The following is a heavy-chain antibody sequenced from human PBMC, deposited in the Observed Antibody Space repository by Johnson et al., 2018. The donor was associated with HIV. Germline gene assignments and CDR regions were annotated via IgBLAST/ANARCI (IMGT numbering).Heavy chain of an antibody. D-gene: IGHD3-16*01. CDR3: ATGFGPAFEM. Sequence: VQLVESGGGVVRPGGSLRLSCAASGFTFDDYGVSWVRQAPGKGLEWVGRIKSKTDGGTTDHAAPVKGRFSISRDDSKNTLYLQMNSLKTEDTAVYYCATGFGPAFEMWGQGTMVTVSS. V-gene: IGHV3-15*01. J-gene: IGHJ3*02. CDR2: IKSKTDGGTT. CDR1: GFTFDDYG.